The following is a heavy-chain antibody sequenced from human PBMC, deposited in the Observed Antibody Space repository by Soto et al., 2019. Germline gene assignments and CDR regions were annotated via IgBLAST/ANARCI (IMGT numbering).Heavy chain of an antibody. J-gene: IGHJ5*02. CDR1: GYSFTSYW. CDR3: ARSPSRDGTDNWFDP. V-gene: IGHV5-51*01. D-gene: IGHD6-13*01. CDR2: IYPGDSDT. Sequence: GESLKISCKGSGYSFTSYWIGWVRQMPGKGLEWMGIIYPGDSDTRYSPSFQGQVTISADKSISTAYLQWSSLKASDTAMYYCARSPSRDGTDNWFDPWGQGTLVTVS.